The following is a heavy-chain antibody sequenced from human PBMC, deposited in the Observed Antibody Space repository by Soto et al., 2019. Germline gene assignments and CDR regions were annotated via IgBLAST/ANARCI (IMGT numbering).Heavy chain of an antibody. CDR1: GFSFRSSW. CDR3: AKLYGGSVTCYYAFDV. J-gene: IGHJ3*01. D-gene: IGHD2-21*02. CDR2: MNSDGSFI. V-gene: IGHV3-74*01. Sequence: EVQLVESGGGLVQPGGSLRLSCAASGFSFRSSWMHWVRQAPGKGLVWVSRMNSDGSFINYADSVKGRFTISRDNAKNTLYLQMNNLRDEDTAVYSCAKLYGGSVTCYYAFDVWGQGTMVTVSS.